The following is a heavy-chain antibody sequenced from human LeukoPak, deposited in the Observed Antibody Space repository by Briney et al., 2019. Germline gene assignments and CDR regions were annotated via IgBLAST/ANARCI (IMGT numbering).Heavy chain of an antibody. D-gene: IGHD3-10*01. Sequence: PGGSLRLSCAASGFTFSSYWMSWVRQAPRKGLEWVAVISYDGSNKYYADSVKGRFTISRGNSKHTLYLQMNSLRAEDTAVNYCASGRHFMVRGVIFDYWGQGTLVTVSS. J-gene: IGHJ4*02. CDR1: GFTFSSYW. V-gene: IGHV3-30-3*01. CDR2: ISYDGSNK. CDR3: ASGRHFMVRGVIFDY.